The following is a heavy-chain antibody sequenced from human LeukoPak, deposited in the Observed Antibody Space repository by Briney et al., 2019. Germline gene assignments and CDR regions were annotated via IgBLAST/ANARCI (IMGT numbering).Heavy chain of an antibody. V-gene: IGHV3-7*01. CDR3: ARANGGFFGVPYSDY. D-gene: IGHD3-3*01. CDR1: GFTFSSYW. CDR2: IKQDGSEK. J-gene: IGHJ4*02. Sequence: PGGSLRLSCAASGFTFSSYWMSWVRQAPGKGLEWVANIKQDGSEKYYVDSVKGRFTISRDNAKNSLYLQMNSLRAEDTAVYYCARANGGFFGVPYSDYWGQGTLVTVSS.